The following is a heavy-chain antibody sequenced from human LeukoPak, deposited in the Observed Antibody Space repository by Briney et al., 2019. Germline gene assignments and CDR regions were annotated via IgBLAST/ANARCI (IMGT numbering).Heavy chain of an antibody. V-gene: IGHV5-51*01. Sequence: GESLEISCKGSGYRFSNYWIGWVRPMPGKGLEWMGIVYPDDSDTRYSPSFQGQVTISADKSISTAYLQWSSLKASDTAMYYCAIGGDSTTSCYRCFNFWGQGTLVTVSS. CDR1: GYRFSNYW. D-gene: IGHD2-2*02. CDR3: AIGGDSTTSCYRCFNF. J-gene: IGHJ4*02. CDR2: VYPDDSDT.